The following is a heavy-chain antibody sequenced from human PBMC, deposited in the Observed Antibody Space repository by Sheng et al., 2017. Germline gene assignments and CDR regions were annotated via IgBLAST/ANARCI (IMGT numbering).Heavy chain of an antibody. J-gene: IGHJ4*02. CDR1: GFTFSNFN. V-gene: IGHV3-21*02. CDR2: ITGNSKYI. CDR3: VRDAYGDYGDSTLNFDY. Sequence: EVQLVESGGGLVRPGGSLRLSCAASGFTFSNFNMNWVRQAPGKGLEWVSSITGNSKYIYYADSLKGRFTISRDNAKNSLYLQMNSLSDEDTAIYYCVRDAYGDYGDSTLNFDYWGQGTLVTV. D-gene: IGHD4-17*01.